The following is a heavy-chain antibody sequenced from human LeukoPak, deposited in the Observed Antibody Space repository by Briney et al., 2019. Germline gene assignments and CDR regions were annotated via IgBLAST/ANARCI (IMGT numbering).Heavy chain of an antibody. Sequence: ASVTVSCKASGYTFTSYDINWVRQATGQGLEWMGWMNPNSGNTGYAQKFQGRVTMTRNTSISTAYMELSSLRSEDTAVYYCARAGAVVDNWFDPWGQGTLVTVSS. V-gene: IGHV1-8*01. CDR2: MNPNSGNT. D-gene: IGHD2-15*01. CDR1: GYTFTSYD. CDR3: ARAGAVVDNWFDP. J-gene: IGHJ5*02.